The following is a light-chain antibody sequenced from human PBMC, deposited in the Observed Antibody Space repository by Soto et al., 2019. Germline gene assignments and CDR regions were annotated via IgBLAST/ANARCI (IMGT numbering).Light chain of an antibody. Sequence: DIQMTQSPSTLSASVGDRVTITCRASQSISSWLAWYQQKPGKAPKVLIYEASSLESGAPSRFSGSGSGTEFTLTISSLQPDDFATYYCQQYNSYWTFGQGTKVDIK. CDR1: QSISSW. J-gene: IGKJ1*01. V-gene: IGKV1-5*03. CDR2: EAS. CDR3: QQYNSYWT.